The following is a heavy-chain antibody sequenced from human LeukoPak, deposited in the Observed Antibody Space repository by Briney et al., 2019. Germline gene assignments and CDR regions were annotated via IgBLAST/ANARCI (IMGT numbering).Heavy chain of an antibody. CDR3: AKGHTYYDFWSGYYTAYYFDY. V-gene: IGHV3-30*18. CDR1: GFTFSSYG. Sequence: GGSLRLSGAASGFTFSSYGMHWVRQAPGKGLEWVAVISYDGSNKYYADSVKGRFTISRDNSKNTLYLQMNSLRAEDTAVYYCAKGHTYYDFWSGYYTAYYFDYWGQGTLVTVSS. D-gene: IGHD3-3*01. CDR2: ISYDGSNK. J-gene: IGHJ4*02.